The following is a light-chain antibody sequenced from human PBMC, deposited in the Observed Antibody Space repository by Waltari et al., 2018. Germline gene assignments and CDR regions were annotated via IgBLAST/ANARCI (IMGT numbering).Light chain of an antibody. J-gene: IGKJ2*01. V-gene: IGKV3-20*01. CDR3: QQFGSSVMYT. Sequence: EVVLTQSPGTLALSPGERATLSCRASQSVSRSRIAWNLHKPGQAPRLLIYGASGRATGIPDRFSGSGSGTDFTLTISRVEPEDFAVYYCQQFGSSVMYTFGQGTKLEIE. CDR1: QSVSRSR. CDR2: GAS.